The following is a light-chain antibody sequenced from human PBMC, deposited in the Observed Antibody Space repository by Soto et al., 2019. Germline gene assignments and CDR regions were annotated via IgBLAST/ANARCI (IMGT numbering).Light chain of an antibody. J-gene: IGLJ1*01. CDR1: RSDVGDYNY. CDR3: ISYAGINSRGYV. CDR2: EVS. Sequence: QSVLTQPPSASGSPGQSVTISCTGTRSDVGDYNYVSWYQHHPGKAPKLMIYEVSKRPSGVPDRFSGSKSGNTASLTVSWLQSEDEADYYCISYAGINSRGYVFGTGTKLTVL. V-gene: IGLV2-8*01.